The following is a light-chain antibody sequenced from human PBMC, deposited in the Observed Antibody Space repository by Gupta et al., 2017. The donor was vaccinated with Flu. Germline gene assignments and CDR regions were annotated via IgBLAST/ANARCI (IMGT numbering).Light chain of an antibody. CDR3: HQHYNTPYS. CDR2: DAS. J-gene: IGKJ2*03. CDR1: QNVRAY. Sequence: DIQMTQFPPSLSASVGDRVTITCRASQNVRAYLNWYQQEPGKAPKLLISDASSLQSGVPSRFSGGGSGTDFTLTINSLQPADFAAYYCHQHYNTPYSFGQGTKVEI. V-gene: IGKV1-39*01.